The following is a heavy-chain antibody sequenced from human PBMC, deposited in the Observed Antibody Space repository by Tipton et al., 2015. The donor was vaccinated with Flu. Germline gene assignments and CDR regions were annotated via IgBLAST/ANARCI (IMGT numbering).Heavy chain of an antibody. CDR2: IKSKTDGGTT. Sequence: SLRLSCAASGFTFSNAWMSWVRQAPGKGLEWVGRIKSKTDGGTTDYAAPVKGRFTISRDDSKNTLYLQMNSLKTEDTAVYYCTTGVAAGAIDYWGQGTLVTVSS. J-gene: IGHJ4*02. V-gene: IGHV3-15*01. CDR3: TTGVAAGAIDY. D-gene: IGHD6-13*01. CDR1: GFTFSNAW.